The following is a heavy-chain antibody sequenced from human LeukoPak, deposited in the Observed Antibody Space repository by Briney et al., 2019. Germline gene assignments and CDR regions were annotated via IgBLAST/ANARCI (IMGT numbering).Heavy chain of an antibody. D-gene: IGHD2-8*02. V-gene: IGHV3-23*01. CDR3: ARDRSGGTYYSDY. CDR1: GFTFSSYA. J-gene: IGHJ4*02. CDR2: ISGSGGST. Sequence: GGSLRLSCAASGFTFSSYAMSWVRQAPGKGLEWVSAISGSGGSTYYADSVKGRFTISRDNTKNSLYLQVNNLRAEDTAVYYCARDRSGGTYYSDYWGQGTLVTVSS.